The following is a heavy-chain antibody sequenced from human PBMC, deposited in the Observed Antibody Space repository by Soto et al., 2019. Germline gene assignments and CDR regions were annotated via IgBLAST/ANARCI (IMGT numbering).Heavy chain of an antibody. CDR1: GGSLSGGSYY. Sequence: QVQLQESGPGLVQPSETLSLMCTVSGGSLSGGSYYWRWIRQPPGKGLEWIAYIYYNGSTNYNPSLRSRVTISTDMSKNQFSLRLTSVTAADTAVYFCARGQTGTYYFDFWGQGSLVTVSS. V-gene: IGHV4-61*01. CDR2: IYYNGST. CDR3: ARGQTGTYYFDF. D-gene: IGHD7-27*01. J-gene: IGHJ4*02.